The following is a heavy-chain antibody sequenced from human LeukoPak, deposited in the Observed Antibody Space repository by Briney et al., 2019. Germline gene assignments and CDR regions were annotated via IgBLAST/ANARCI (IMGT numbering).Heavy chain of an antibody. CDR3: ARARNWNWGNFDC. Sequence: ASVKVSCKASGYTFTGYYMHWVRQAPGQGLEWMGGMNPNSGGTNYAQKFQGRVTMTRDTSISTAYMELSRLRSDDTAVYYWARARNWNWGNFDCWGQGTLVTVSS. J-gene: IGHJ4*02. CDR2: MNPNSGGT. D-gene: IGHD1-1*01. V-gene: IGHV1-2*02. CDR1: GYTFTGYY.